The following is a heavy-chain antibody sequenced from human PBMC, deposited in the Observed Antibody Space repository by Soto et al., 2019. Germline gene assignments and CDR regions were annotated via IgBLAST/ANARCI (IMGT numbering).Heavy chain of an antibody. J-gene: IGHJ4*02. Sequence: EVQLVESGGGLVQPGGSLRLSCAASGFTLSSYDMHWVRQATGKGLEWVSAIGTAGDTYYPGSVKGRFTISRENAKNSLYLQMNSLRAEDTAVYYCARGRRYYDSSGYYNFDYWGQGTLVTVSS. D-gene: IGHD3-22*01. CDR2: IGTAGDT. V-gene: IGHV3-13*01. CDR3: ARGRRYYDSSGYYNFDY. CDR1: GFTLSSYD.